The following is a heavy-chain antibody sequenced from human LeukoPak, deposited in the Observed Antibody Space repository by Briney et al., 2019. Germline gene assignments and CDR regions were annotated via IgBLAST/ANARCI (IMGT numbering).Heavy chain of an antibody. CDR2: ISYDGSNK. D-gene: IGHD6-13*01. J-gene: IGHJ6*02. CDR3: ASDIAAAAKDYGMDV. Sequence: GRSLRLSCAASGFTFSSYAMHWVRQAPGKGLEWVAVISYDGSNKYYADSVKGRFTISRDNSKNTLYLQMNSLRAEDTAVYYCASDIAAAAKDYGMDVWGQGTTVTVSS. V-gene: IGHV3-30-3*01. CDR1: GFTFSSYA.